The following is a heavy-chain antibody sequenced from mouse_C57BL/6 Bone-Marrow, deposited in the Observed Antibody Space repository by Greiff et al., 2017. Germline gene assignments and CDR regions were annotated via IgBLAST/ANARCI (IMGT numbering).Heavy chain of an antibody. D-gene: IGHD2-1*01. J-gene: IGHJ3*01. CDR1: GYTFTDYY. Sequence: QVQLQQSGAELVRPGASVKLSCKASGYTFTDYYINWVKQRPGQGLEWIARIYPGSGNTYYNEKFKGKATLTAEKSSSTAYMQLSSLTSEDSAVYFCARIYYGNYPAWFAYWGQGTLVTVSA. V-gene: IGHV1-76*01. CDR2: IYPGSGNT. CDR3: ARIYYGNYPAWFAY.